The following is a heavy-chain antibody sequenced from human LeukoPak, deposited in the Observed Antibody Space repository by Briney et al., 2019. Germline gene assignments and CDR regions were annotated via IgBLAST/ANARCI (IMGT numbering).Heavy chain of an antibody. CDR3: ARDLSAVAVARTGFDP. J-gene: IGHJ5*02. Sequence: GGSLRLSCAASGFTFSSYGMHWVRQAPGKGLEWVAVIWYDGSNKYYADSVKGRFTISRDNSKNTLYLQMNSLRAEDTAVYYCARDLSAVAVARTGFDPWGQGTLVTVSS. CDR1: GFTFSSYG. CDR2: IWYDGSNK. D-gene: IGHD6-19*01. V-gene: IGHV3-33*01.